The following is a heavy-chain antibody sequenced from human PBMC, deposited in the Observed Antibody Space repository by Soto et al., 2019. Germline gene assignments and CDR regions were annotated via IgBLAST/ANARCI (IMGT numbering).Heavy chain of an antibody. CDR3: AXXXXXXITSLSDY. CDR1: GFSFSDYG. J-gene: IGHJ1*01. V-gene: IGHV3-23*01. D-gene: IGHD2-21*01. CDR2: ISGNKMTT. Sequence: EIQLLESGGGLARPGVSLRLSCVASGFSFSDYGMSWVRQSPQKTLEWVAAISGNKMTTFYPESVNGRFFFSRANSDXXXXXXXXXXXXXXXXXYXCAXXXXXXITSLSDYWGQGVQVTVSS.